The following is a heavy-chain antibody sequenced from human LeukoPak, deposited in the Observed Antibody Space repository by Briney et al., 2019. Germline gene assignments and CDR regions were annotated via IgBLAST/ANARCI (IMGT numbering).Heavy chain of an antibody. CDR2: FDVEDGEI. D-gene: IGHD3-3*01. CDR3: ATNRQIMILGVVIMPAFDI. CDR1: GYTLTQLS. J-gene: IGHJ3*02. Sequence: ASVKVFCKVSGYTLTQLSVHWVRQAPGKGLEWMGWFDVEDGEIIYAQKFQGRVTMTEDTSTDTAYIELSSMRSEDTAVYYCATNRQIMILGVVIMPAFDIWGQGTMATVSS. V-gene: IGHV1-24*01.